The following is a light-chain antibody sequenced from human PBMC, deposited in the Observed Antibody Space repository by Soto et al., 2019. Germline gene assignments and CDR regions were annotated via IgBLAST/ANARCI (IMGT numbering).Light chain of an antibody. CDR3: CSYVGSISVV. CDR2: EGT. Sequence: QSVLTQPASVSGSPGQSITISCTGTSTDVGTYNLVSWYQQHPGKVPKLIIYEGTKRPSGVSNRFSGSKSGNAASLTISGLQAEDEADYYCCSYVGSISVVFGGGTQLTVL. V-gene: IGLV2-23*01. CDR1: STDVGTYNL. J-gene: IGLJ2*01.